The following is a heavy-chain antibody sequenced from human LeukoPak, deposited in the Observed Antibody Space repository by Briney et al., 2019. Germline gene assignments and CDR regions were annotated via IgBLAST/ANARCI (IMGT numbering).Heavy chain of an antibody. J-gene: IGHJ6*03. V-gene: IGHV4-34*01. CDR2: INHSGST. D-gene: IGHD3-16*01. CDR3: ARVTPYYYYMDV. CDR1: GGSFSGYY. Sequence: SETLSLTCAVYGGSFSGYYWSWIRQPPGKGLEWIGEINHSGSTNYNPSLKSRVTISVDTSKNQFSLKLSSVTAADTAVYYCARVTPYYYYMDVWGKGTTVTVSS.